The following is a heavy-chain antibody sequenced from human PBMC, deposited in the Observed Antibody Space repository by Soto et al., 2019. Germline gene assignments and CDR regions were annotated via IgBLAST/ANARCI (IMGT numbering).Heavy chain of an antibody. CDR1: GGSVSSGSYY. V-gene: IGHV4-61*01. D-gene: IGHD1-26*01. CDR3: ARASRGGYYLPSLEC. CDR2: IYYSGST. Sequence: SETLSLTCTVSGGSVSSGSYYWSWIRQPPGKGLEWIGYIYYSGSTNYNPSLQRRVTISVDTSKNQFSLKLSSVTSADTAVYYCARASRGGYYLPSLECWDQGSLVAVSS. J-gene: IGHJ4*02.